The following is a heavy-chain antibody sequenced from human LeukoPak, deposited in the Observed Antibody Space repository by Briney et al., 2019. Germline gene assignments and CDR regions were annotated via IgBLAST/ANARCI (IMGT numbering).Heavy chain of an antibody. CDR1: GFTFSSYS. CDR3: ARVLTTVVTKYFDY. CDR2: ISSSSSYI. J-gene: IGHJ4*02. Sequence: GGSLRLSCAASGFTFSSYSMNWVRQAPGKGLEWVSSISSSSSYIYYADSVKGRFTISRDNAKNSLYLQMNSLRAEDTAVYYCARVLTTVVTKYFDYWGQGTLVTVSS. V-gene: IGHV3-21*01. D-gene: IGHD4-23*01.